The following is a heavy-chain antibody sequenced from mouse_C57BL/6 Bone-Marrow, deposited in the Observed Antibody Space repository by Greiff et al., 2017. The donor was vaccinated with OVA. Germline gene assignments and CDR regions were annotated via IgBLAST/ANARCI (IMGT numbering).Heavy chain of an antibody. V-gene: IGHV1-50*01. CDR1: GYTFTSYW. CDR3: ARGGVLRSLDY. Sequence: VQLQQPGAELVKPGASVKLSCKASGYTFTSYWMQWVKQRPGQGLEWIGEIDPSDSYTNYNQKFKGNATLTVEPSSSTAYMQLISLTSEDSAVYYCARGGVLRSLDYWGQGTTLTVSS. D-gene: IGHD1-1*01. CDR2: IDPSDSYT. J-gene: IGHJ2*01.